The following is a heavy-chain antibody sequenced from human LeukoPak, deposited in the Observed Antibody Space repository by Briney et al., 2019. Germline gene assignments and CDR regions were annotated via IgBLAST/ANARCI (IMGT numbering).Heavy chain of an antibody. CDR1: GYTFTDHY. CDR3: ARDHNWGPDY. J-gene: IGHJ4*02. V-gene: IGHV1-2*02. Sequence: APVTASCKALGYTFTDHYFHWLRQAPGQGIEWMGWIHPGRGDTNITQKFQGRVSLTRDMSISTAYMELSRLTSDDTAVYYCARDHNWGPDYWGQGSLVSVSS. CDR2: IHPGRGDT. D-gene: IGHD7-27*01.